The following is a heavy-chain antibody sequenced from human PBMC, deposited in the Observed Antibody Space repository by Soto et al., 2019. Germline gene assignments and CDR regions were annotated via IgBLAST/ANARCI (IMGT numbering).Heavy chain of an antibody. CDR1: GYSFTSYW. J-gene: IGHJ4*02. Sequence: GESLKISCKGSGYSFTSYWIGWVRQMPGKGLEWMGIIYPGDSDTRYSPSFQGQVTISADKSISTAYLQWSSLKASDTAMYYCARGVLWFGELSLPLLDYWGQGTLVTVSS. V-gene: IGHV5-51*01. D-gene: IGHD3-10*01. CDR3: ARGVLWFGELSLPLLDY. CDR2: IYPGDSDT.